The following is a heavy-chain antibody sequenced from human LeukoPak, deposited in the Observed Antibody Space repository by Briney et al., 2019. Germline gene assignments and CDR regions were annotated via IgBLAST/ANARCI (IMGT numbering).Heavy chain of an antibody. CDR3: ARIAQRILYGDYVVDY. V-gene: IGHV1-2*02. CDR1: GYTFTGYY. CDR2: INPNSGGK. D-gene: IGHD4-17*01. J-gene: IGHJ4*02. Sequence: ASVKVSCKASGYTFTGYYMHWVRQAPGQGLEWMGWINPNSGGKNCAQKFQGRVTMTRDTSISTAYMELSRLRSDDTAVYYCARIAQRILYGDYVVDYWGQGTLVTVSS.